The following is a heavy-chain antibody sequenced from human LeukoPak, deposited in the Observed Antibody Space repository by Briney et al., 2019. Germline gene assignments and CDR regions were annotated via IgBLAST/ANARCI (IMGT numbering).Heavy chain of an antibody. CDR1: GFTFSSYW. D-gene: IGHD4-17*01. CDR2: IGEDGSEK. V-gene: IGHV3-7*01. J-gene: IGHJ4*02. CDR3: ATRGGDSEVDY. Sequence: PGGSLRLSCAASGFTFSSYWMTWVRQAPGKGLEWVANIGEDGSEKYYVDSVKGRFTISRDNAKNSLYLQMNSLRAEDTAVYYCATRGGDSEVDYWGQGTLVTVSS.